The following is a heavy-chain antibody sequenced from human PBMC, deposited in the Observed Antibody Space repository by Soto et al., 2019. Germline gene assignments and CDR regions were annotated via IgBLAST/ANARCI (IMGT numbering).Heavy chain of an antibody. V-gene: IGHV4-59*01. D-gene: IGHD6-19*01. Sequence: QVQLQESGPGLVKPSETLSLTCTVSGGSISSYYWSWIRQPPGKGLEWIGYIYYSGSTNYNPSLKSRVTLSVGTSKTRFTLKLSCVTAEDTAVYYGARVISGWLGNAFDMWDQGTMLTVSS. CDR2: IYYSGST. CDR1: GGSISSYY. J-gene: IGHJ3*02. CDR3: ARVISGWLGNAFDM.